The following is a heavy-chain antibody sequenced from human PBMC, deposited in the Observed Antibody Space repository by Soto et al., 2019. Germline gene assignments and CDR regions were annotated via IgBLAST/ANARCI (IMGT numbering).Heavy chain of an antibody. CDR2: MSGSHT. CDR3: ARLGWGGVTPLYK. D-gene: IGHD3-16*01. CDR1: GFTFSIYA. J-gene: IGHJ4*02. Sequence: GGSLRLSWAASGFTFSIYAMSWVRQAPGKGLEWVSVMSGSHTYYADSVKGRFTISRDNSENTLSLLMNSLRGGDTAVYYCARLGWGGVTPLYKWGPGTLVTVSS. V-gene: IGHV3-23*01.